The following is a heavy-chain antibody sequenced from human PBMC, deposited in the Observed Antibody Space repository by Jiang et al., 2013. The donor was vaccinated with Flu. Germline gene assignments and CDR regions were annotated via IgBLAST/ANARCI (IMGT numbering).Heavy chain of an antibody. CDR2: ISGSGGST. J-gene: IGHJ4*02. V-gene: IGHV3-23*01. CDR3: AKDLGYYYDSSGYYDY. Sequence: VSAISGSGGSTYYADSVKGRFTISRDNSKNTLYLQMNSLRAEDTAVYYCAKDLGYYYDSSGYYDYWGQGTLVTVSS. D-gene: IGHD3-22*01.